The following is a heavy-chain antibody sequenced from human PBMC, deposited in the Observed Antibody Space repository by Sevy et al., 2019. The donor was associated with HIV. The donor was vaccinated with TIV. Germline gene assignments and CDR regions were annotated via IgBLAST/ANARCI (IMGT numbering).Heavy chain of an antibody. CDR1: GVSISGGAYY. V-gene: IGHV4-39*01. Sequence: SGTLSLTCTVSGVSISGGAYYWGWIRQPPGKGLEWIGSISYTGSTYYNPSLKSRVTISVDTSKNQFSLKLTSVTAADTAVYYCARRGDNNWFDPWGQGTLVTVSS. CDR3: ARRGDNNWFDP. J-gene: IGHJ5*02. CDR2: ISYTGST. D-gene: IGHD2-15*01.